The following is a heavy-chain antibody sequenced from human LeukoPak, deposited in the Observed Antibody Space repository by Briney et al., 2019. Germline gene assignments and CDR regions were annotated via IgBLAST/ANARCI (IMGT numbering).Heavy chain of an antibody. D-gene: IGHD1-1*01. CDR1: GYSFTSYW. CDR2: IYPGDSDT. CDR3: AKSLTNSYYGMDV. Sequence: GESLKISCKGSGYSFTSYWIGWVRQMPGKGLEWIGIIYPGDSDTRYSPSFQGQVTISADKSVSTAYLQWSSLKASDTAMIYCAKSLTNSYYGMDVWGQGTTVTVSS. J-gene: IGHJ6*02. V-gene: IGHV5-51*01.